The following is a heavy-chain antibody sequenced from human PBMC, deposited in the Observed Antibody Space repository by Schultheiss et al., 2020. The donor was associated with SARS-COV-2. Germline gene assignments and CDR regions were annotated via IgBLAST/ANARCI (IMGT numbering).Heavy chain of an antibody. CDR1: GGSISSYY. Sequence: SETLSLTCTVSGGSISSYYWSWIRQPPGKGLEWIGYIYTSGSTNYNPSLKSRVTMSVDTSKNQFSLKLSSVTAADTAVYYCARDMLDDFWSGYPNYYYYYYMDVWGKGTTVTVSS. CDR2: IYTSGST. CDR3: ARDMLDDFWSGYPNYYYYYYMDV. V-gene: IGHV4-4*08. J-gene: IGHJ6*03. D-gene: IGHD3-3*01.